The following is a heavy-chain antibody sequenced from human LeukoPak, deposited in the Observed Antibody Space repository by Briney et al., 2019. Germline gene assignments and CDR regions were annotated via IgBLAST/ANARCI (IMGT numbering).Heavy chain of an antibody. V-gene: IGHV3-43*01. Sequence: GGSLRLSCAASGFTFDDYTMHWVRQAPGKDLEWVSLISWDGGSTYYADSVKGRFTISRDNSKNSLYLQMNSLRTEDTALYYCAKDCLNRSSWPNPLDYWGQGTLVTVSS. CDR3: AKDCLNRSSWPNPLDY. CDR2: ISWDGGST. J-gene: IGHJ4*02. D-gene: IGHD6-13*01. CDR1: GFTFDDYT.